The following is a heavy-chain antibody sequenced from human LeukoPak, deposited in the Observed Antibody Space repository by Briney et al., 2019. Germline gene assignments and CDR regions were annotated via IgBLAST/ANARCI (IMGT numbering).Heavy chain of an antibody. Sequence: GRSLRLSCAASGFTFSSYAMHWVRQAPGKGLEWVAVISYDGSNKYYADSVKGRFTISRDNSKNTLYLQMNSLRAEDTAVYYCAGGTVPPPYPGYDYWGQGTLVTVSS. J-gene: IGHJ4*02. CDR3: AGGTVPPPYPGYDY. D-gene: IGHD1/OR15-1a*01. CDR2: ISYDGSNK. CDR1: GFTFSSYA. V-gene: IGHV3-30-3*01.